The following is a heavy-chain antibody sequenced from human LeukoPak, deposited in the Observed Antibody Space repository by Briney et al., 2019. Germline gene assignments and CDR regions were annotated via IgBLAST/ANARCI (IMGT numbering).Heavy chain of an antibody. J-gene: IGHJ3*02. D-gene: IGHD5-12*01. CDR3: SREAWHDVLDI. V-gene: IGHV3-48*01. CDR2: ISSGSSNK. Sequence: PGGSLRLSCAASGFTFSSHRMNWVRQAPGKGLEWVPYISSGSSNKYYADSVKGRFTISRDNAKNSLYLQMNSLRAEDTAVYYCSREAWHDVLDIWGQGTMVTVSS. CDR1: GFTFSSHR.